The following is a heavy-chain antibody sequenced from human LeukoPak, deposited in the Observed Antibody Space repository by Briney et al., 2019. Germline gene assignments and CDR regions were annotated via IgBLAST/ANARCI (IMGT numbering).Heavy chain of an antibody. CDR2: MNPNSGDT. V-gene: IGHV1-8*01. D-gene: IGHD3-3*02. CDR1: GYTFTTYD. J-gene: IGHJ4*02. CDR3: ARDQSLAHFWSTYYVN. Sequence: GASVKVSCKASGYTFTTYDITWVRQATGQGLEWMGWMNPNSGDTAYAQKFQGRVAMTRDTSTSTAYMELSSLRSEDTAVYYCARDQSLAHFWSTYYVNWGQGTLVTVSS.